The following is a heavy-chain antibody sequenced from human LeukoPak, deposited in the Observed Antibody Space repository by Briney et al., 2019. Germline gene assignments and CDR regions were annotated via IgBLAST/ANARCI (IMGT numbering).Heavy chain of an antibody. D-gene: IGHD3-10*01. CDR1: GYTFTSYG. J-gene: IGHJ4*02. CDR3: AREGGRWFGELSNDIDY. CDR2: ISAYNGNT. V-gene: IGHV1-18*01. Sequence: GASVKVSCKASGYTFTSYGMSWVRQAPGQGLEWMGWISAYNGNTNYAQKLQGRVTMTTDTSTNTAYMELRSLRSDDTAVYYCAREGGRWFGELSNDIDYWGQGTLVTVSS.